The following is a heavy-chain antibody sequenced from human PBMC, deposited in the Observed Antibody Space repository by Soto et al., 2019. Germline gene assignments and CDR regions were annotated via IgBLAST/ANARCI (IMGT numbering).Heavy chain of an antibody. CDR1: GGSINSSY. J-gene: IGHJ3*02. CDR2: IYYSGST. D-gene: IGHD3-3*01. Sequence: SETLSLTCTVSGGSINSSYGSWIRQPPGKGLEWIGYIYYSGSTNYNPSLKSRVTISVDTSKNQFSLKLSSVTAADTAVYYCARQTEAGVWSGYLGAFDIWGQGTMVTVS. CDR3: ARQTEAGVWSGYLGAFDI. V-gene: IGHV4-59*08.